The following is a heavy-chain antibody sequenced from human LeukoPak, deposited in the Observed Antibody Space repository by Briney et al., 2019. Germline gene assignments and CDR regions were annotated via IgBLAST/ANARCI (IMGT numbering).Heavy chain of an antibody. CDR2: FDPEDGET. CDR1: GYTLTELS. CDR3: ARSPSGVNQADY. Sequence: ASVKVSCKVSGYTLTELSMHWVRQAPGKGLEWMGGFDPEDGETIYAQKFQGRVTMTEDTSTDTAYMELSSLRAEDTAVYYCARSPSGVNQADYWGQGTLVTVSS. V-gene: IGHV1-24*01. J-gene: IGHJ4*02. D-gene: IGHD1-14*01.